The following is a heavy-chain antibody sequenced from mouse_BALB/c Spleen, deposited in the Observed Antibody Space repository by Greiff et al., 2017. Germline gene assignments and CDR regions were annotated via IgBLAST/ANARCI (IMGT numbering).Heavy chain of an antibody. V-gene: IGHV14-4*02. J-gene: IGHJ2*01. CDR2: IDPENGDT. CDR3: IGGLPPVDY. CDR1: GFNIKDYY. D-gene: IGHD2-2*01. Sequence: VQLQQSGAELVRSGASVKLSCTASGFNIKDYYMHWVKQRPEQGLEWIGWIDPENGDTEYAPKFQGKATMTADTSSNTAYLQLSSLTSEDTAVYYCIGGLPPVDYWGQGTTLTVSA.